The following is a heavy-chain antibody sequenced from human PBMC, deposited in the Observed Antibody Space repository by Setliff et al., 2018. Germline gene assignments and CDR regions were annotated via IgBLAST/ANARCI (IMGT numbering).Heavy chain of an antibody. D-gene: IGHD6-19*01. Sequence: ASVKVSCKASGYSFTSFSITWVRQAPGQGLEWLGWVSTYNGDTKSAQKFRGRVTMTTDISTSTVYMELRTLRSDDTAVYYCARRPIALAGYRKGAFDIWGQGTRVT. V-gene: IGHV1-18*01. CDR1: GYSFTSFS. CDR3: ARRPIALAGYRKGAFDI. CDR2: VSTYNGDT. J-gene: IGHJ3*02.